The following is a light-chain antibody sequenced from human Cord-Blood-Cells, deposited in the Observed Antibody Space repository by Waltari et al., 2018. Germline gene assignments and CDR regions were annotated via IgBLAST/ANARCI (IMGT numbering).Light chain of an antibody. V-gene: IGKV1-39*01. CDR2: AAS. Sequence: DIQMTQPPSPLSASVGDRVTITCLASQSISSYLNWYQQKPGKAPKLLIYAASSLQSGVPSRFSGSGSGTDFTLTISRLQPEDFATYYCQQSYSTPWTFGQGTKVEIK. J-gene: IGKJ1*01. CDR1: QSISSY. CDR3: QQSYSTPWT.